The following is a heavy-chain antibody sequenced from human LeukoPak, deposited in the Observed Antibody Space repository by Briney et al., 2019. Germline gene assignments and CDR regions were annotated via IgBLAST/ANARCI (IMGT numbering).Heavy chain of an antibody. J-gene: IGHJ4*01. D-gene: IGHD3-22*01. CDR3: ARXSSYYDSSGYSRYXXXX. V-gene: IGHV4-61*02. CDR2: IYTSGST. Sequence: SETLSRTCTVSGGSISSGSYYWSWIRQPAGKGLEWIGRIYTSGSTNYNPSLKSRVTISVDTSKNQFSLKLSSVTAADTAVYYCARXSSYYDSSGYSRYXXXXWGXGXXXT. CDR1: GGSISSGSYY.